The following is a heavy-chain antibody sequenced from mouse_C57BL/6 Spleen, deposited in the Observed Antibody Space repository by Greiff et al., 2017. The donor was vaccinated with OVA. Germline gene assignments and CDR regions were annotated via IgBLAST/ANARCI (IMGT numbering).Heavy chain of an antibody. CDR2: IDPSDSYT. Sequence: QVQLQQPGAELVKPGASVKLSCKASGYTFTSYWMQWVKQRPGQGLEWIGEIDPSDSYTNYNQKFKGKATLTVDTSSSTAYMQLSSLTSEDSAVYYCARSGVTTVVAFDYWGQGTTLTVSS. D-gene: IGHD1-1*01. V-gene: IGHV1-50*01. CDR3: ARSGVTTVVAFDY. J-gene: IGHJ2*01. CDR1: GYTFTSYW.